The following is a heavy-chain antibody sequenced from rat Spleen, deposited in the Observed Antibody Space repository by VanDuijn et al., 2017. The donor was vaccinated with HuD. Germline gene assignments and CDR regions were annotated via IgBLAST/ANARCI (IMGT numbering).Heavy chain of an antibody. CDR3: ARHLTTPYYFDY. Sequence: EVQLVESGGGLVQPGRSLKLSCAASGFTFSNYDMAWVRQAPTKGLEWVASISTSGGSTYYRDSVKGRFTVSRDNAKSTLYLQMDSLRSEDTATYYCARHLTTPYYFDYWGQGTLVTVSS. CDR1: GFTFSNYD. CDR2: ISTSGGST. J-gene: IGHJ3*01. D-gene: IGHD1-8*01. V-gene: IGHV5-25*01.